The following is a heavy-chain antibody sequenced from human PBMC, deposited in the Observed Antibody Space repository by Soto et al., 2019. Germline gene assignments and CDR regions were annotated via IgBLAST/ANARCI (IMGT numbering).Heavy chain of an antibody. CDR2: INHSGST. CDR1: GGSFSGYY. CDR3: ARGKEEITMIVVATYYFDY. D-gene: IGHD3-22*01. J-gene: IGHJ4*02. V-gene: IGHV4-34*01. Sequence: SETLSLTCTVYGGSFSGYYWSWIRQPPGKGLEWIGEINHSGSTNYNPSLKSRVTISVDTSKNQFSLKLSSVTAADTAVYYCARGKEEITMIVVATYYFDYWGQGTLVTVSS.